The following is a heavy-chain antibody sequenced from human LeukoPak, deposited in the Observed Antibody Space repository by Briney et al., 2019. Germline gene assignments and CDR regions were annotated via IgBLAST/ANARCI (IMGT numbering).Heavy chain of an antibody. CDR1: GFTFSSYE. CDR2: ISSSGSTI. J-gene: IGHJ4*02. V-gene: IGHV3-48*03. Sequence: GGSLRPSCAGSGFTFSSYEMNWVRQAPGKGLEWVSYISSSGSTIYYADSVKGRFTISRDNAKNSLYLQMNSLRAEDTAVYYCARASILAVYFDYWGQGTLVTVSS. CDR3: ARASILAVYFDY.